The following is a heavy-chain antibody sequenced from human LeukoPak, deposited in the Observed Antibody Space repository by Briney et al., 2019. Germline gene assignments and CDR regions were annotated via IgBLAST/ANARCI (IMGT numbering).Heavy chain of an antibody. CDR2: ISYDGSNK. CDR1: GFTFSSYA. J-gene: IGHJ5*02. V-gene: IGHV3-30-3*01. D-gene: IGHD6-6*01. CDR3: AREVAARRLGSWVDP. Sequence: GSLRLSCAASGFTFSSYAMHWVRQAPGKGLEWVAVISYDGSNKYYADSVKGRFTISRDNSKNTLYLQMNSLRAEDTAVYYCAREVAARRLGSWVDPWGQGTLVTVSS.